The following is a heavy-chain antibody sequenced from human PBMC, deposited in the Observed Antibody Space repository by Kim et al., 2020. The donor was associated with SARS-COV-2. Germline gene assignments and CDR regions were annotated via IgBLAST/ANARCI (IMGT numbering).Heavy chain of an antibody. J-gene: IGHJ4*02. D-gene: IGHD3-22*01. Sequence: DYVKSRFTIARDKAKNSLYLQRSSLSAEDTALYYCAKEFDYYDSSGYPDYWGQGTLVTVSS. CDR3: AKEFDYYDSSGYPDY. V-gene: IGHV3-9*01.